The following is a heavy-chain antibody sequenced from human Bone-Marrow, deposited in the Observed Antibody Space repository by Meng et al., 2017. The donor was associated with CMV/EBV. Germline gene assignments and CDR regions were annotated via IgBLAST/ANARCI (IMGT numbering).Heavy chain of an antibody. Sequence: GESLKISCAASGFTFSGSAMHWVRQASGKGLEWVGRIRSKANSYATAYAASVKGRFTISRDDSKNTAYLQMNSLKTEDTAVYYCTRHGGYDSSGYYVHWGQGTRVTVSS. CDR2: IRSKANSYAT. J-gene: IGHJ4*02. CDR3: TRHGGYDSSGYYVH. V-gene: IGHV3-73*01. D-gene: IGHD3-22*01. CDR1: GFTFSGSA.